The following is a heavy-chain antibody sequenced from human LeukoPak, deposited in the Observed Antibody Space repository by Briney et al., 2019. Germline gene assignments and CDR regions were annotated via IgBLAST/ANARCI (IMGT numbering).Heavy chain of an antibody. CDR3: TTLGSSLVGDY. D-gene: IGHD2-8*02. Sequence: GGSLRLSCAASGFTFSSYSMNWVRQAPGKGLEWVGRIKSKTDGATTDYAAPVKGRFTISRDDSKNMLYLQMNSLKTEDTAVYYCTTLGSSLVGDYWGQGTLVTVSS. CDR2: IKSKTDGATT. V-gene: IGHV3-15*01. J-gene: IGHJ4*02. CDR1: GFTFSSYS.